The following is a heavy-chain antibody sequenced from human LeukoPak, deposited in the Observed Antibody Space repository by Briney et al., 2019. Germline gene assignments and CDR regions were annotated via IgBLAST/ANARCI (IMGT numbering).Heavy chain of an antibody. Sequence: SVKVSCKASGGTFSSYAISWVRQAPGQGLEWMGGIIPIFGTANYAQKFQGRVTITADESTSTAYMELSSLRSEDTAVYYCARDLSLGKYSSSWLTGMYGRDVGGKGTRVTVPS. CDR1: GGTFSSYA. J-gene: IGHJ6*04. V-gene: IGHV1-69*13. CDR3: ARDLSLGKYSSSWLTGMYGRDV. CDR2: IIPIFGTA. D-gene: IGHD6-13*01.